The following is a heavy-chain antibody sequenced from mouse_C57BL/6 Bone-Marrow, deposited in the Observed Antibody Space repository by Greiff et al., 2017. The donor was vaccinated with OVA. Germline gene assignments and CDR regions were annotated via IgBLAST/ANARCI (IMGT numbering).Heavy chain of an antibody. J-gene: IGHJ3*01. V-gene: IGHV7-3*01. CDR3: ARYDYDAFAY. D-gene: IGHD2-4*01. Sequence: VKLMESGGGLVQPGGSLSLSCAASGFTFTDYYMSWVRQPPGKALEWLGFIRNKANGYTTEYSASVKGRFTISRDNSQSILYLQMNALRAEDSATYYCARYDYDAFAYWGQGTLVTVSA. CDR2: IRNKANGYTT. CDR1: GFTFTDYY.